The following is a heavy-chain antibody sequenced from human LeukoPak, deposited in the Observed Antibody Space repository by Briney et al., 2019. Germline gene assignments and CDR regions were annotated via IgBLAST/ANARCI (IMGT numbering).Heavy chain of an antibody. CDR2: ISAYSGNT. Sequence: ASVKVSCKASGYTFTSYGISWVRQAPGQGLEWMGWISAYSGNTNYAQKLQGRVTMTTDTSTSTAYMELRSLRSDDTAVYYCARDYDILTGYPNWFDPWGQGTLVTVPS. CDR1: GYTFTSYG. D-gene: IGHD3-9*01. V-gene: IGHV1-18*01. J-gene: IGHJ5*02. CDR3: ARDYDILTGYPNWFDP.